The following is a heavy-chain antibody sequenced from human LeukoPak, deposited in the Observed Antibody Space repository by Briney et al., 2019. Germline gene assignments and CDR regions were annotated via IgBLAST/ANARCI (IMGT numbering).Heavy chain of an antibody. Sequence: GASVKVSCKASGGTFSSYAISWVRQAPGQGLEWMGRIIPIFDTANYAQKFQGRVTITTDESTSTAYMELSSLRSEDTAVYYCARDRRYYYGSGSYRYYFDYWGQGTLVTVSS. J-gene: IGHJ4*02. V-gene: IGHV1-69*05. D-gene: IGHD3-10*01. CDR1: GGTFSSYA. CDR2: IIPIFDTA. CDR3: ARDRRYYYGSGSYRYYFDY.